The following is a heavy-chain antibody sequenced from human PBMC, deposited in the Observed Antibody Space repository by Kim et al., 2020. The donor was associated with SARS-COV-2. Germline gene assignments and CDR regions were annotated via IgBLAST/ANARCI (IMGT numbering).Heavy chain of an antibody. V-gene: IGHV3-33*01. D-gene: IGHD1-26*01. Sequence: GGSLRLSCAASGSTFSSYGMHWVRQAPGKGLEWVAVIWYDGSNKYYADSVKGRFTISRDNSKNTLYLQMNSLRAEDTAVYYCARDGGSYRFDAFDIWGQGTMVTVSS. J-gene: IGHJ3*02. CDR3: ARDGGSYRFDAFDI. CDR2: IWYDGSNK. CDR1: GSTFSSYG.